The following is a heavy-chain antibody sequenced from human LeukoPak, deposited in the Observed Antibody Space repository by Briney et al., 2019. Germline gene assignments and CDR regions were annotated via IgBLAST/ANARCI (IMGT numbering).Heavy chain of an antibody. CDR1: GGSISSYY. Sequence: NPSGTLSLTCTVSGGSISSYYWSWIRQPPGKGLEWIGFIYYSGNTNYNPSLKRRVTISVDTSKNQFSLELTSVTAADTAVYYCARDRYYYDSSGYYPFGYWGQGTLVTVSS. J-gene: IGHJ4*02. CDR2: IYYSGNT. D-gene: IGHD3-22*01. V-gene: IGHV4-59*01. CDR3: ARDRYYYDSSGYYPFGY.